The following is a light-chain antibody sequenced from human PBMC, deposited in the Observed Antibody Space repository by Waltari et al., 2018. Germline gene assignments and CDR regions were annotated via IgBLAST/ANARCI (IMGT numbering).Light chain of an antibody. CDR3: QQCYSPPYT. J-gene: IGKJ2*01. CDR1: QSVLSSSNNKNY. CDR2: CAS. Sequence: DIVMTQSPDSLAVSLGVRATIKCQSSQSVLSSSNNKNYLICYQQKPGQPPKLLITCASTRESAVPDRFSGSGSGTDFALTISSLQTEDVAVYYCQQCYSPPYTFGQGTKLEIK. V-gene: IGKV4-1*01.